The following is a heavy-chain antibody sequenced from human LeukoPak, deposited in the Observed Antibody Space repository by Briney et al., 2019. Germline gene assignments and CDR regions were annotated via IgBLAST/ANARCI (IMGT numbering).Heavy chain of an antibody. Sequence: ASVKVSCKASGGTFSSYAISWVRQAPGQGLEWMGWINPNSGGTNYAQKFQGRVTMTRDTSISTAYMELSRLRSDDTAVYYCASGGGYCSSTSCYRALWTFWFDPWGQGTLVTVSS. V-gene: IGHV1-2*02. CDR2: INPNSGGT. D-gene: IGHD2-2*01. CDR3: ASGGGYCSSTSCYRALWTFWFDP. CDR1: GGTFSSYA. J-gene: IGHJ5*02.